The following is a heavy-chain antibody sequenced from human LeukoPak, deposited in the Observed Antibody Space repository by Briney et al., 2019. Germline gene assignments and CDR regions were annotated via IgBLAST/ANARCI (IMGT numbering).Heavy chain of an antibody. CDR2: IYTSGST. J-gene: IGHJ5*02. D-gene: IGHD3-10*01. CDR1: GGSISSYY. V-gene: IGHV4-4*07. Sequence: SETLSLTCTVSGGSISSYYWSWIRQPAGKGLEWIGRIYTSGSTNYNPPLKSRVTMSVDTSKNQFSLKLSSVTAADTAVYYCAREGIYYYGTLENWFDPWGREPWSPSPQ. CDR3: AREGIYYYGTLENWFDP.